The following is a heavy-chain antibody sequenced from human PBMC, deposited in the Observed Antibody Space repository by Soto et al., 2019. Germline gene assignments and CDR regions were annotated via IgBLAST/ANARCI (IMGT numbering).Heavy chain of an antibody. D-gene: IGHD3-9*01. Sequence: QVQLQESGPGLVKPSQTLSLTCTVSGGSISRGGYYWSWIRQHPGKGLEWIGNIYYSGSTYSNPSLKSRITISVDTSKNQFSLKLSSVTAADTAVYYCARGVRFIDWLDLFDYWGQGTPVTVSS. CDR1: GGSISRGGYY. CDR3: ARGVRFIDWLDLFDY. CDR2: IYYSGST. V-gene: IGHV4-31*03. J-gene: IGHJ4*02.